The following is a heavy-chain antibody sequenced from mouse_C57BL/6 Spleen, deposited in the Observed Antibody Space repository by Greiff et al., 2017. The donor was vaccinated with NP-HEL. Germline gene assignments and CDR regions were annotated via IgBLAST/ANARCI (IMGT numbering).Heavy chain of an antibody. CDR1: GYTFTSYW. CDR3: ARHDYDSYYFDY. V-gene: IGHV1-52*01. J-gene: IGHJ2*01. Sequence: VQLQQPGAELVRPGSSVKLSCKASGYTFTSYWMHWVKQRPIQGLEWIGNIDPSDSETHYNQKFKDKATLTVDKSSSTAYMQLSSLTSEDSAVYYCARHDYDSYYFDYWGQGTTLTVSS. D-gene: IGHD2-4*01. CDR2: IDPSDSET.